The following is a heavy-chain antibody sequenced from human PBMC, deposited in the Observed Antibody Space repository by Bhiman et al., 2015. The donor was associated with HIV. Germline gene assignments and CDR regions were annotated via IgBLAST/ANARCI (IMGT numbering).Heavy chain of an antibody. CDR1: GFTFNNYD. V-gene: IGHV3-33*06. D-gene: IGHD6-13*01. Sequence: QVQLVESGGGVVQPGRSLRLSCAASGFTFNNYDMHWVRQAPGKGLEWVAVIWYDGSNKYYADSVKGRFTISRDNSKNTLYLQMNSLRAEDTGVYYCAKGDTTGYSPPWFDPWGQGTLVTVSS. CDR3: AKGDTTGYSPPWFDP. J-gene: IGHJ5*02. CDR2: IWYDGSNK.